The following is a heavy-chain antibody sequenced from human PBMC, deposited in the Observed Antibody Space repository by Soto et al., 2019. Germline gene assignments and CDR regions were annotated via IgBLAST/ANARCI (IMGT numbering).Heavy chain of an antibody. V-gene: IGHV5-51*01. Sequence: GESLKISCKGSGYSFTSYWIGWVRQMPGKGLEWMGIIYPGDSDTRYSPSFQGQVTISADKSISTAYLQWSSLKASDTAMYYCARSRAKTAPRINDMVADTYNYYYYYMDVWGKGTTVTVSS. CDR3: ARSRAKTAPRINDMVADTYNYYYYYMDV. CDR1: GYSFTSYW. CDR2: IYPGDSDT. J-gene: IGHJ6*03. D-gene: IGHD6-19*01.